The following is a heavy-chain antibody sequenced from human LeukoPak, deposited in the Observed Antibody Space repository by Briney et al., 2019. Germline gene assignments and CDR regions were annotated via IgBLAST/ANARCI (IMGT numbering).Heavy chain of an antibody. CDR2: IYYSGST. D-gene: IGHD5-24*01. V-gene: IGHV4-31*03. Sequence: SETLSPTCTVPGGSITTGGYYWSWIRQHPGKGLEWIGYIYYSGSTPYNPSLKSRVTISVDTSKNQSSLKLNSVTAADTALYYCARDVSRDGYNSGAFDIWGQGTMVTVSS. CDR1: GGSITTGGYY. CDR3: ARDVSRDGYNSGAFDI. J-gene: IGHJ3*02.